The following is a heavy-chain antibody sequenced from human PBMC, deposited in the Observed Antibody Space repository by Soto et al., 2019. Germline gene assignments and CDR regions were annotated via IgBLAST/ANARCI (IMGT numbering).Heavy chain of an antibody. D-gene: IGHD6-13*01. CDR2: IIPNSGDT. J-gene: IGHJ5*01. V-gene: IGHV1-2*02. Sequence: ASVKVSCKASGYMVTGYFIHWLRQAPGQGLEWMGWIIPNSGDTNLAQRFQGRVTMTRDTSINTAYMELNSLTSDDTAVYYCARDEAVTGTGFDPWGQGSLVTVSS. CDR3: ARDEAVTGTGFDP. CDR1: GYMVTGYF.